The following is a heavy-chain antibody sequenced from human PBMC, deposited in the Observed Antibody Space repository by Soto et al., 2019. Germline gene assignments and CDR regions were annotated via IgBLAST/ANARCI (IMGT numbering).Heavy chain of an antibody. V-gene: IGHV4-34*01. CDR2: INHSGST. Sequence: QVQLQQWGAGLLKPSETLSLTCAVYGGSFSGYYWSWIRQPPGKGLEWIGEINHSGSTNYNPSLKSRVTISVDTSKNQFSLKLSSVTAADTAVYYCATPVPYSSGRYEVRGWGQGTLVTVSS. CDR3: ATPVPYSSGRYEVRG. J-gene: IGHJ4*02. D-gene: IGHD6-19*01. CDR1: GGSFSGYY.